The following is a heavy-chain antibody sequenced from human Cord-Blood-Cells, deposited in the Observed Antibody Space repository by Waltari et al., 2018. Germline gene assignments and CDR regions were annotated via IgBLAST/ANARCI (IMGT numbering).Heavy chain of an antibody. Sequence: EVQLVQSGAEVKKPGESLKISCKGSGYSFTSYWIGWVRQMPGKGLEWMGIIYPGDSDTKYSPSFQGQVTISADKSISTAYLQWSSLKASDTAMYYCATASGIAAAGVAFDYWGQGTLVTVSS. CDR1: GYSFTSYW. J-gene: IGHJ4*02. V-gene: IGHV5-51*01. CDR2: IYPGDSDT. CDR3: ATASGIAAAGVAFDY. D-gene: IGHD6-13*01.